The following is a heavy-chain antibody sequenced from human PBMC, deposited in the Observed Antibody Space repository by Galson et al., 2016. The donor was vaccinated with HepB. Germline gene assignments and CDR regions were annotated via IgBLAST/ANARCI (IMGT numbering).Heavy chain of an antibody. CDR2: ITITGDAT. CDR1: GFSFSYYA. D-gene: IGHD4-23*01. CDR3: AKGNGAHSPTSRVFDY. J-gene: IGHJ4*02. V-gene: IGHV3-23*01. Sequence: SLRLSCAASGFSFSYYAMSWVRQAPGKGLEWVSTITITGDATYYADSVKGRFTISRDNSKNTLYLQVNSLRVEDTAVYYCAKGNGAHSPTSRVFDYWGQGTLVTVSS.